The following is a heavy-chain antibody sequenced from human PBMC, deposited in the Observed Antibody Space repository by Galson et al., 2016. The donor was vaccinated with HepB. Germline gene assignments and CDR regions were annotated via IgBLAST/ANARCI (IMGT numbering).Heavy chain of an antibody. CDR3: ASDSSNSRLFT. CDR1: GFAFDDYS. Sequence: SLRLSCAASGFAFDDYSMHWVRQLPGKGLEWVSLINWDGSTTHYVDSVKGRFTISRDRAKNSLHLQMNSLTVDDTAVYYCASDSSNSRLFTWGQGTLVTVSS. D-gene: IGHD6-6*01. J-gene: IGHJ5*02. CDR2: INWDGSTT. V-gene: IGHV3-43*01.